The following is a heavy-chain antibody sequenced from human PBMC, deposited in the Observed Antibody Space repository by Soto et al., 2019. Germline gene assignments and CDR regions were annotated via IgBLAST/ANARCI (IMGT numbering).Heavy chain of an antibody. CDR1: GFTFIDYA. Sequence: VQLVESGGGVVQPGRSPRLSCAASGFTFIDYAMHWVRQAPGKGLEWGAVVSHDGRNTHYADSVKGRFTISRDSSKNTVSLEMTTLRAEDTAVYYCAKGGRQWLFTSDFNYWGQGALVTVSS. CDR3: AKGGRQWLFTSDFNY. J-gene: IGHJ4*02. D-gene: IGHD6-19*01. V-gene: IGHV3-30*18. CDR2: VSHDGRNT.